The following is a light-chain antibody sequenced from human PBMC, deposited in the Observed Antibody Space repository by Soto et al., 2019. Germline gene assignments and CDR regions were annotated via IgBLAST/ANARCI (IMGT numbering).Light chain of an antibody. V-gene: IGLV2-11*01. CDR3: CSYAGGDTFWV. J-gene: IGLJ3*02. CDR2: DVN. CDR1: SSDVGGYNY. Sequence: QSALTQPRSVSGSPGQSVTISCTGTSSDVGGYNYVSWYQQHPGKAPKVMIYDVNKRPSGMPDRFSGSKSGNTASLTISGLQAEDEADYHCCSYAGGDTFWVFGGGTKLTVL.